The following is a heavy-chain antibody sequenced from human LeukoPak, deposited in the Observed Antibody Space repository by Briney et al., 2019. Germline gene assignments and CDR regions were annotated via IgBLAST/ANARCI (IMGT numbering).Heavy chain of an antibody. CDR2: IGVSDSST. Sequence: GSLRLSCAASGFTFSSFAMNWLRQAPGKGLEWVSGIGVSDSSTYYADSVKGRFTISRDNYKNTLYLQMNSLRAEDTAVYYCAKDTSFAVVTPLRYGLDVWDQGTTVTVSS. V-gene: IGHV3-23*01. D-gene: IGHD3-3*01. CDR1: GFTFSSFA. J-gene: IGHJ6*02. CDR3: AKDTSFAVVTPLRYGLDV.